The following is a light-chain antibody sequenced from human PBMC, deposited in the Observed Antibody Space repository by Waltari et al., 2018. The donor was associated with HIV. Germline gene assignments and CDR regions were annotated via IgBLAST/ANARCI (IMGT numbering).Light chain of an antibody. CDR2: DVN. CDR3: SSYSSTTGHVV. CDR1: TADIAGDHR. V-gene: IGLV2-14*03. J-gene: IGLJ3*02. Sequence: QSGLAQPASVSGSLGQTIAIFCTGSTADIAGDHRVPWYQQDTGKPPKLLIYDVNQRPSGISDRFSGSSSGNTASLTISGLLTDDESEYFCSSYSSTTGHVVFGGGTKVTV.